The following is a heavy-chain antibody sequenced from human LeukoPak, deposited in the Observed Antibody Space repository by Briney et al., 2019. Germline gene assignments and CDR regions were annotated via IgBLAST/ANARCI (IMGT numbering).Heavy chain of an antibody. Sequence: ASVKVSCKASGGTFSSYAISWVRQAPGQGLEWMGWISAYDGETNYLQKFQGRVTMTTDTPTYTAYMELRSLRSDDTAVYYCARDKVIASAGTPNWFDPWGQGTLVTVSS. CDR3: ARDKVIASAGTPNWFDP. J-gene: IGHJ5*02. D-gene: IGHD6-13*01. CDR1: GGTFSSYA. V-gene: IGHV1-18*01. CDR2: ISAYDGET.